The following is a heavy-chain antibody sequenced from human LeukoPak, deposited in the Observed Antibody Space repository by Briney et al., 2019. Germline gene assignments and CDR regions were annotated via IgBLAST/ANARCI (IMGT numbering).Heavy chain of an antibody. V-gene: IGHV1-69*13. Sequence: SVKVSCKASGGTFSSYAISWVRQAPGQGLEWMGGIIPIFGTANYAQKFQGRVTITPDESTSTAYMELSSLRSEDTAVYYCARGYSYGSKYLDYWGQGTLVTVSS. J-gene: IGHJ4*02. CDR3: ARGYSYGSKYLDY. CDR2: IIPIFGTA. CDR1: GGTFSSYA. D-gene: IGHD5-18*01.